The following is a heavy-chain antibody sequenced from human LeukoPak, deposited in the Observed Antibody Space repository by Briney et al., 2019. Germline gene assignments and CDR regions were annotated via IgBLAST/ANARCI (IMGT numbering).Heavy chain of an antibody. J-gene: IGHJ5*01. V-gene: IGHV3-30*02. CDR3: VKGGSISHNWFDS. D-gene: IGHD3-16*01. CDR1: GYTYSDYG. CDR2: ILNDGTWE. Sequence: GGSLRLSCAASGYTYSDYGMHWVRQAPGRGLEWVAFILNDGTWEYYPDSVKGRLTISRDNSRNTLYLQMNSVRLEDTAIYYCVKGGSISHNWFDSWGQGTLVTVSS.